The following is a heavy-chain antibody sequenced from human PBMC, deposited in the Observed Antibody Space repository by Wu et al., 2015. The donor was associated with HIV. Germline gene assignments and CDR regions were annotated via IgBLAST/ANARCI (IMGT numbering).Heavy chain of an antibody. Sequence: QVQLVQSGAEVKKPGASVKVSCKASGYTFTGYYMHWVRQAPGQGLEWMGWINPNSGGTNYAQKFQGRVTMTRDTSISTAYMELSRLRSDDTAVYYCARDGYCSSTSCYFAFDIWGQGTMVTVSS. V-gene: IGHV1-2*02. CDR1: GYTFTGYY. CDR2: INPNSGGT. CDR3: ARDGYCSSTSCYFAFDI. D-gene: IGHD2-2*01. J-gene: IGHJ3*02.